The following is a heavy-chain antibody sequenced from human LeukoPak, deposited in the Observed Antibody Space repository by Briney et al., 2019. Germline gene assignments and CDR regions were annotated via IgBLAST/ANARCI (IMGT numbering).Heavy chain of an antibody. D-gene: IGHD3-10*01. J-gene: IGHJ4*02. V-gene: IGHV3-30*03. CDR1: GFTFSNYG. CDR3: ARETDSYVLGSCSH. CDR2: VSFNGNLK. Sequence: GGSLRLSCTASGFTFSNYGMHWVRQAPGKGLEWVTVVSFNGNLKYYADSVKGRFTISRDNSKNMLYLQMNSLRPEDTAVYFCARETDSYVLGSCSHWGQGTLVTVSS.